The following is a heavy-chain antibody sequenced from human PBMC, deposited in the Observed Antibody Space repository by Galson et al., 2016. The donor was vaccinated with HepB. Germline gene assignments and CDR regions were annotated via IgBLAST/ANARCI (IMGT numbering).Heavy chain of an antibody. CDR2: IFPIFGTA. J-gene: IGHJ4*02. CDR1: GGTLRSYG. V-gene: IGHV1-69*01. D-gene: IGHD6-19*01. CDR3: ARMRESSDWDKPTYYFDY. Sequence: SCKASGGTLRSYGISWVRQAPGQGLEWMGGIFPIFGTANYAQNFQDRVTITADESTTTAFMELGSLRCEDTAVYYCARMRESSDWDKPTYYFDYWGQGTLVTVSS.